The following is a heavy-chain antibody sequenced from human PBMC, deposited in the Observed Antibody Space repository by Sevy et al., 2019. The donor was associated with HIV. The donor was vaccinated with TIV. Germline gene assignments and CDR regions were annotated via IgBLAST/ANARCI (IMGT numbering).Heavy chain of an antibody. CDR1: GFTFSSHW. CDR3: ARGQLLQFCEWPSYGLDV. CDR2: INSHGTIT. J-gene: IGHJ6*02. D-gene: IGHD1-26*01. V-gene: IGHV3-74*01. Sequence: GGSLRLSCAVSGFTFSSHWMFWVRQAPGKGLVWVSHINSHGTITNYADSVKGRFAISRDNTKNTIYLQMNSLRAEDTAVYYCARGQLLQFCEWPSYGLDVWGQGTTVTVSS.